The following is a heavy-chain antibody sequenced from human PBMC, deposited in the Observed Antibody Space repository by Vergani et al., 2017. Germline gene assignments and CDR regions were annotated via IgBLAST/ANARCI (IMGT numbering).Heavy chain of an antibody. V-gene: IGHV1-18*01. Sequence: QVQLVQSGAEVKKPGASVKVSCKASGYTFTSYGISWVRQAPGQGLEWMGWISAYNGNTNYAQKLQGRVTMTTDTSTSTAYMELRSLRSDDTAVYYCARDVXFELWFGELSRFDYWGQGTLVTVSS. CDR3: ARDVXFELWFGELSRFDY. CDR2: ISAYNGNT. CDR1: GYTFTSYG. J-gene: IGHJ4*02. D-gene: IGHD3-10*01.